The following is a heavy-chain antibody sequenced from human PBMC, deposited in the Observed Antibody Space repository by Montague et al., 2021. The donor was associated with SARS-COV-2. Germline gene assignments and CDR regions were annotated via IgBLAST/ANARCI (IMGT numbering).Heavy chain of an antibody. CDR1: GGSISNYY. V-gene: IGHV4-59*08. J-gene: IGHJ4*02. Sequence: SETLSLTCTVSGGSISNYYWSWIRQPPGKGLEWIGYIYFSGSTNYNPSXXSRVSISVITSRNQLSLRLRSVTAADTAVYYCARHSGYCDSSDCYDYWGQGTLVIVSS. D-gene: IGHD3-22*01. CDR3: ARHSGYCDSSDCYDY. CDR2: IYFSGST.